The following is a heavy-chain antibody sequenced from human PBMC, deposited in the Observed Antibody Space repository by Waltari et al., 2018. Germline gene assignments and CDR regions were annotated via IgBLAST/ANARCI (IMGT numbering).Heavy chain of an antibody. CDR1: GFTFGSYS. CDR3: ARLVRGVPSDY. D-gene: IGHD3-10*01. V-gene: IGHV3-48*04. Sequence: EVQLVESGGGLVQPGGSLRLSCAASGFTFGSYSMNWVRQAPGKGLEWVSYISSSSSTIYYADSVKGRFTISRDNAKNSLYLQMNSLRAEDTAVYYCARLVRGVPSDYWGQGTLVTVSS. J-gene: IGHJ4*02. CDR2: ISSSSSTI.